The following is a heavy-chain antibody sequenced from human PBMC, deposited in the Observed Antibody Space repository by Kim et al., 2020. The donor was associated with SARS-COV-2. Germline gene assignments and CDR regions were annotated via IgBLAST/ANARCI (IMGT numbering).Heavy chain of an antibody. J-gene: IGHJ4*02. Sequence: SETLSLTCTVSGGSISSSSYYWGWIRQPPGKGLEWIGSIYYSGSTYYNPSLKSRVTISVDTSKNQFSLKLSSVTAADTAVYYCARAPWVLLWFGFFDYWGQGTLVTVSS. CDR2: IYYSGST. CDR1: GGSISSSSYY. D-gene: IGHD3-10*01. CDR3: ARAPWVLLWFGFFDY. V-gene: IGHV4-39*01.